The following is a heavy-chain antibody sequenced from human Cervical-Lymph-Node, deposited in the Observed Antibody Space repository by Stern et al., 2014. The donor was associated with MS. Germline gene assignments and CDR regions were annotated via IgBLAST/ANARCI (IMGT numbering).Heavy chain of an antibody. J-gene: IGHJ4*02. Sequence: QVQLVQSGGGVVQPGRSLRLSCAGSGFTFSTCGMHCVRQAPGKGLEWVAVISYDGKNEDYVDSVKGRFTVSRDNSKNTLYLQMNSLRAEDTAVYYCAKDRGSAWPLDYWGQGTLVTVS. CDR1: GFTFSTCG. CDR2: ISYDGKNE. D-gene: IGHD6-19*01. CDR3: AKDRGSAWPLDY. V-gene: IGHV3-30*18.